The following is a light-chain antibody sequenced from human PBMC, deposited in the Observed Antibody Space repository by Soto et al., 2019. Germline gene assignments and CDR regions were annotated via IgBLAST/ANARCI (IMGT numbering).Light chain of an antibody. CDR2: GAS. Sequence: EIVMTQSPATLSVSPGERATLSCRASQSVSSDFAWYQQKPGQAPRLLIYGASSRATGIPARFSGSGSGTDFTLTISSLQPEDFATYYCQQSYSTPITFGQGTRLEIK. CDR3: QQSYSTPIT. J-gene: IGKJ5*01. V-gene: IGKV3-15*01. CDR1: QSVSSD.